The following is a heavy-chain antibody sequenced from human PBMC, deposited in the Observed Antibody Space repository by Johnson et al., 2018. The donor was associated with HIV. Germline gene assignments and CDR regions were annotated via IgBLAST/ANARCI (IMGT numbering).Heavy chain of an antibody. Sequence: LEWVSIIYSGGSTYYADSVKGRFTISRDNSKNTLYLQMNSLRAEDTAVYYCARDVKVCAFDIWGQGTMVTVSS. V-gene: IGHV3-66*01. D-gene: IGHD3-16*01. CDR3: ARDVKVCAFDI. J-gene: IGHJ3*02. CDR2: IYSGGST.